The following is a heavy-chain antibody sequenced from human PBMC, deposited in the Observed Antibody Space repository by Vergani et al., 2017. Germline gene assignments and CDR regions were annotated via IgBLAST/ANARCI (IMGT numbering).Heavy chain of an antibody. CDR1: GFTFSSYS. CDR2: ISSSSSYI. Sequence: EVQLVESGGGLVKPGGSLRLSCAASGFTFSSYSMNWVRQAPGKGLEWVSSISSSSSYIYYADSVKGRFTISRDNAKNSLYLQMNSLRAEDTAVYYCARALALQAFSPGYWGQGTLVTVSS. J-gene: IGHJ4*02. CDR3: ARALALQAFSPGY. V-gene: IGHV3-21*01.